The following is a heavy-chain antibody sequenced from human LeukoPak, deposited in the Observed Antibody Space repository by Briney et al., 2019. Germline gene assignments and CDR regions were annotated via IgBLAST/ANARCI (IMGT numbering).Heavy chain of an antibody. CDR2: INHSGST. Sequence: SETLSLTCAVYGGSFSGYYWSWIRQPPGKGLEWIGEINHSGSTNYNPSLKSRVTISVDTSKNQFSPKLSSVTAADTAVYYCARGVVPAAYDYWGQGTLVTVSS. D-gene: IGHD2-2*01. CDR3: ARGVVPAAYDY. CDR1: GGSFSGYY. V-gene: IGHV4-34*01. J-gene: IGHJ4*02.